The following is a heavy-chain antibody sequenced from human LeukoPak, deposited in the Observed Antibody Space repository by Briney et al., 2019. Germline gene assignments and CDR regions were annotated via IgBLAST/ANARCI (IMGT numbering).Heavy chain of an antibody. D-gene: IGHD5-18*01. V-gene: IGHV1-18*01. CDR2: ISAYNGNT. Sequence: ASVKVSCKASGYTFTSYGISWVRQAPGQGLEWMGWISAYNGNTNYAQKFQGRVTMTRNTSISTAYMELSSLRSEDTAVYYCARGFYSYGYVPTYYYYGMDVWGQGTTVTVSS. CDR3: ARGFYSYGYVPTYYYYGMDV. CDR1: GYTFTSYG. J-gene: IGHJ6*02.